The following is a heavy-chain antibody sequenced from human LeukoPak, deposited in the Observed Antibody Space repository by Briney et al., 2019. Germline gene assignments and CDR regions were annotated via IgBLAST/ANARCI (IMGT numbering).Heavy chain of an antibody. V-gene: IGHV1-69*05. CDR2: IIPIIGTA. CDR3: ARDVPGTAVALDY. D-gene: IGHD6-19*01. Sequence: SVKVSCKASGGTFSSDAISWVRQAPGQGLESMGRIIPIIGTANYAQKFQGRVTITTDESTSTAYMELSSLRSEDAAVYHCARDVPGTAVALDYWGQGTLVTVSS. CDR1: GGTFSSDA. J-gene: IGHJ4*02.